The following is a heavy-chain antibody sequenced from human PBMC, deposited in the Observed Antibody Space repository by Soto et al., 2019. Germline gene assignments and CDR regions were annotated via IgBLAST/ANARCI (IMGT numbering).Heavy chain of an antibody. D-gene: IGHD3-22*01. CDR1: GVSISSDSYY. J-gene: IGHJ4*02. Sequence: TLSLTCTVSGVSISSDSYYWGWIRQSPGKGLEWIAYISYSGSTDYNPTLKSRLIISVDTSKNQFSLKLISVTAADTAVYYCAGHPYYDSNFDYWGQGTLVTVSS. CDR3: AGHPYYDSNFDY. CDR2: ISYSGST. V-gene: IGHV4-39*01.